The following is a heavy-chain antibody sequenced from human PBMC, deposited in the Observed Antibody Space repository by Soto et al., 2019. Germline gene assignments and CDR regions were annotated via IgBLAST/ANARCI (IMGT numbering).Heavy chain of an antibody. V-gene: IGHV3-21*01. D-gene: IGHD1-26*01. CDR3: ARGGAGAYRGAFDI. Sequence: GSLRLSCAASGFTFSSYSMNWVRQAPGKGLEWVSSISSSSSYIYYADSVKGRFTISRDNAKNSLYLQMNSLRAEDTAVYYCARGGAGAYRGAFDIWGQGTMVTVSS. J-gene: IGHJ3*02. CDR1: GFTFSSYS. CDR2: ISSSSSYI.